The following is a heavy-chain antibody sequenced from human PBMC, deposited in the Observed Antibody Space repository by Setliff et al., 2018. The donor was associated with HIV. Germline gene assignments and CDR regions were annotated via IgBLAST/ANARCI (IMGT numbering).Heavy chain of an antibody. CDR1: GYSLTDLS. D-gene: IGHD3-22*01. CDR2: FDPEDGET. V-gene: IGHV1-24*01. Sequence: ASVKVSCKVSGYSLTDLSIHWVRQAPGKGLEWMGVFDPEDGETVYAKKLQGRVTMTEDTSTDTAYMELSSLRSEDTAMYYCATMRAYYYDSSGQEYFQYWGHGTLVTVSS. J-gene: IGHJ1*01. CDR3: ATMRAYYYDSSGQEYFQY.